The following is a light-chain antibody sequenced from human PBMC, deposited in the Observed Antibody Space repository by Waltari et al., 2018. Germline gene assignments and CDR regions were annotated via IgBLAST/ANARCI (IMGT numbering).Light chain of an antibody. CDR2: CAS. Sequence: DIQMTQSPSSLSASVGDRATITCQASQDISNYLNWYHHKPGKAPKLLVYCASNLATGVPSRFSGSGSGTDFTFTISRLQPDDSASYYCQQYKSYFSFGQGTTLEIK. CDR3: QQYKSYFS. V-gene: IGKV1-33*01. J-gene: IGKJ2*03. CDR1: QDISNY.